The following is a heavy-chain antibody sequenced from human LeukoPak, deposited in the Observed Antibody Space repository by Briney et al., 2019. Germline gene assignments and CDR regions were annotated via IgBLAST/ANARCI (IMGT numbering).Heavy chain of an antibody. CDR1: GFTFSRYW. J-gene: IGHJ3*02. CDR2: INSDGRST. Sequence: GGSLRLSCAASGFTFSRYWMHWVRQAPGKGLVWVSHINSDGRSTSYADSVKGRFTISRDNAKNTLYLQMNSLRAEDTAVYYRARGSWAFDIWGQGTMVTVSS. V-gene: IGHV3-74*01. CDR3: ARGSWAFDI.